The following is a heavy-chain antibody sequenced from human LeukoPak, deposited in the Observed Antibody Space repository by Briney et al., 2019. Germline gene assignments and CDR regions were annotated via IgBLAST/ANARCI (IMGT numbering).Heavy chain of an antibody. J-gene: IGHJ5*02. CDR3: AKSSTWGPVPNWFDP. D-gene: IGHD6-6*01. V-gene: IGHV3-23*01. CDR2: ISGSGGST. CDR1: GFTFSSYA. Sequence: GGSLRLSCAASGFTFSSYAMSWVRQAPGKGLEWVSAISGSGGSTYYADSVKGRFTISRDNSKNTLYLQMNSLRAEDTAVYYCAKSSTWGPVPNWFDPWGQGTLVTVSS.